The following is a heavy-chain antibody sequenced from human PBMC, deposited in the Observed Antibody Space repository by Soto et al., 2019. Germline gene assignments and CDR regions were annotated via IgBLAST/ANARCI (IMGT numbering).Heavy chain of an antibody. D-gene: IGHD6-13*01. J-gene: IGHJ4*02. CDR2: ISSSSSTI. CDR1: GFTFSSYS. V-gene: IGHV3-48*01. CDR3: ARAPYSSSWYLPYYFDY. Sequence: PXGSLRLSCAASGFTFSSYSMNWVRQAPGKGLEWVSYISSSSSTIYYADSVKGRFTISRDNSKNTLYLQMNSLRAEDTAVYYCARAPYSSSWYLPYYFDYWGQGTLVTVSS.